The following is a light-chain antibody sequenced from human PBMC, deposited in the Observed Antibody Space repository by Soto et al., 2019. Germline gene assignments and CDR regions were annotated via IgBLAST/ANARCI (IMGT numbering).Light chain of an antibody. CDR1: QGISTY. CDR2: AAS. CDR3: QQSYSTPIT. Sequence: DIQMTQSPSSLSASVGDRVTITCRASQGISTYLSWYQQKPGKAPEFLIYAASSLQRGVPSRFSGSGSGTDFTLTISSLQPEDFANYYCQQSYSTPITFGQGTRLEIK. J-gene: IGKJ5*01. V-gene: IGKV1-39*01.